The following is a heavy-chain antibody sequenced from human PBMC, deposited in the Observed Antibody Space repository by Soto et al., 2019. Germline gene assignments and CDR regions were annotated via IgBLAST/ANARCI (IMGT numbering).Heavy chain of an antibody. Sequence: EVQLVESGGGLVQPGGSLRLSCAASGFTFSSYWMSWVRQAPGKGLEWVANIKQDGSEKYYVDSVKGRFTISRDNAKNSLYLQMNSLRAEDTAVYYCATARRAYYYDSSGYWFYFDYRGQGTLVTVSS. V-gene: IGHV3-7*01. J-gene: IGHJ4*02. CDR1: GFTFSSYW. D-gene: IGHD3-22*01. CDR2: IKQDGSEK. CDR3: ATARRAYYYDSSGYWFYFDY.